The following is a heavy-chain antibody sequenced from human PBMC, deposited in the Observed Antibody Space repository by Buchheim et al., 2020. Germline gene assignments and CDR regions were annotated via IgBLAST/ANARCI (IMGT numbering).Heavy chain of an antibody. D-gene: IGHD3-9*01. CDR2: VHHGGSS. J-gene: IGHJ2*01. Sequence: QVQLQESGPGLVKPSGTLSLTCAVSGGSITSSNRWTWVRQPPGKGLEWVGEVHHGGSSNYNPSLKSRVTISVDRSKNQFSLKLSSVTAADTAVYYCARTTPFEHNWYFDLWGRGTL. CDR3: ARTTPFEHNWYFDL. V-gene: IGHV4-4*02. CDR1: GGSITSSNR.